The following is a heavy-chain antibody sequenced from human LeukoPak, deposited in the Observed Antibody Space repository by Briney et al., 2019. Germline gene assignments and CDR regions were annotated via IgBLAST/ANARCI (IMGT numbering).Heavy chain of an antibody. Sequence: DPSETLSLTCTVSGVSIHSYWSWIRQPAGKGLEWIGRISGSGTITYNPALQSRLTISIDTSKNQFSLKLMSVTAADTAVYYCARDSGTTGEVKFDPWGQGTLVTVSS. J-gene: IGHJ5*02. D-gene: IGHD3-10*01. V-gene: IGHV4-4*07. CDR2: ISGSGTI. CDR3: ARDSGTTGEVKFDP. CDR1: GVSIHSY.